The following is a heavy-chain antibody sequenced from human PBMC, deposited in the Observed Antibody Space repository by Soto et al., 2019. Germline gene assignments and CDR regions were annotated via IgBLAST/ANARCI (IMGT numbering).Heavy chain of an antibody. J-gene: IGHJ6*04. Sequence: EVQLVESGGGLVQPGGSLRLSCAASGFTVSSKYMTWVRQAPGKGLEWVSLIQSGGTTYYADSVKGRFTISRDTSENTLPLKMASLRVEATAVYYCARDDALCDGGLWYGVPLDVGGKGTTVIVSS. CDR1: GFTVSSKY. CDR2: IQSGGTT. D-gene: IGHD2-21*01. V-gene: IGHV3-66*01. CDR3: ARDDALCDGGLWYGVPLDV.